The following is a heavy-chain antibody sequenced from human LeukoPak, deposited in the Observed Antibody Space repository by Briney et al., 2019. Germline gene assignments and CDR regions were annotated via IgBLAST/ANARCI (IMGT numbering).Heavy chain of an antibody. CDR2: IIPIFGTA. Sequence: SVKVSCKASGGTFSSYAISWVRQAPGQGLEWMGGIIPIFGTANYAQKFQGRVTITTDESTSTVYMELSSLRSEDTAVYYCARESYYYDSSGYRYYFDYWGQGTLVTVSS. V-gene: IGHV1-69*05. D-gene: IGHD3-22*01. CDR1: GGTFSSYA. CDR3: ARESYYYDSSGYRYYFDY. J-gene: IGHJ4*02.